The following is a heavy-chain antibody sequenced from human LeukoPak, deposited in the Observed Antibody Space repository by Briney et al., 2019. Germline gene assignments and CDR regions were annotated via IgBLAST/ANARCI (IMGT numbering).Heavy chain of an antibody. Sequence: GGSLRLSCAASGFTFSYYWMYWVRQAPGKGLVWVSRINPDGSTTDYADSVKGRFTISRDNSKNTLYLQMNSLRAEDTAVYYCAELYYYDSSGDTFDYWGQGTLVTVSS. J-gene: IGHJ4*02. CDR1: GFTFSYYW. D-gene: IGHD3-22*01. V-gene: IGHV3-74*01. CDR2: INPDGSTT. CDR3: AELYYYDSSGDTFDY.